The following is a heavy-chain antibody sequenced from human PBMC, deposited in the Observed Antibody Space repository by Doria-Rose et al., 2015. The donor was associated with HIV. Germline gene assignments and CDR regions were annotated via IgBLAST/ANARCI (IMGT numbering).Heavy chain of an antibody. CDR3: ARVLSGTYDY. CDR1: GGSISHYY. D-gene: IGHD1-26*01. V-gene: IGHV4-59*01. J-gene: IGHJ4*02. CDR2: IFYTGST. Sequence: QVQLQGSGPGLVKPSETLSLTCSVSGGSISHYYWSWIRQPPGKGLEYIGDIFYTGSTNYSPSLKSRVSISIDTSKNKCSLRLSSVTAADTAVYYCARVLSGTYDYWGQGTLVTVSS.